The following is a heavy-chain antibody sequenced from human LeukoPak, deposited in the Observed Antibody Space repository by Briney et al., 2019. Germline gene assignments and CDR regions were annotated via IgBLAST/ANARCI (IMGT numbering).Heavy chain of an antibody. J-gene: IGHJ3*02. D-gene: IGHD2-15*01. V-gene: IGHV3-33*01. CDR2: IWYDGTNT. CDR1: GFTFSSYG. Sequence: GGSLRLSCAASGFTFSSYGMHCVRQAPGKGLEWVAVIWYDGTNTYYADSVKGRFTISRDNSKNTLYLQMNSLRAEDTAVYYCARDFCSGGSCYPDAFDIWGQGTMVTVSS. CDR3: ARDFCSGGSCYPDAFDI.